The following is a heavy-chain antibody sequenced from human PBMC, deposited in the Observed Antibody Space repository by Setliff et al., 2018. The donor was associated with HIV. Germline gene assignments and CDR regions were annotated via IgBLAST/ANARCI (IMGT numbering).Heavy chain of an antibody. V-gene: IGHV4-59*11. D-gene: IGHD4-17*01. CDR1: GGSISSHY. Sequence: SETLSLTCTVSGGSISSHYWNWIRQPPGKGLEWIGYIYYSGSTNYNPSLKSRVTISVDTSKNQFSLKLSSVTAADTAVYYCARGALGPTVTSYYYYMDVWGKGTTVTVSS. CDR2: IYYSGST. CDR3: ARGALGPTVTSYYYYMDV. J-gene: IGHJ6*03.